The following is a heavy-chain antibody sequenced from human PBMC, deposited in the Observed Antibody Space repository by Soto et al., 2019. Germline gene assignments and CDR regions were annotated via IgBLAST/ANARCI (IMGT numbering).Heavy chain of an antibody. J-gene: IGHJ4*02. CDR1: GGTFSSYA. V-gene: IGHV1-69*13. CDR3: AGGPYYYDSSGYYGDY. CDR2: IIPIFGTA. D-gene: IGHD3-22*01. Sequence: SVKVSCKDSGGTFSSYAISWVRQAPGQGLEWMGGIIPIFGTANYAQKFQGRVTITADESTSTAYMELSSLRSEDTAVYYCAGGPYYYDSSGYYGDYWGQGTLVTVS.